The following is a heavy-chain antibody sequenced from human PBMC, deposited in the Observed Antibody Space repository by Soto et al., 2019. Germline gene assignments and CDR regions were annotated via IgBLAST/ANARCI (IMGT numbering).Heavy chain of an antibody. V-gene: IGHV4-61*08. Sequence: SETLSVTCTVSGGSVSSGAYYLSWIRQPPGKGLEWIGYIYYSGNTNYNPALKSRVTISVDTSKNQFSLKLRSVIAADTAVYYCARGGRHLDSLVYGSLGYCRKGTLVTVS. J-gene: IGHJ4*02. D-gene: IGHD2-2*03. CDR1: GGSVSSGAYY. CDR3: ARGGRHLDSLVYGSLGY. CDR2: IYYSGNT.